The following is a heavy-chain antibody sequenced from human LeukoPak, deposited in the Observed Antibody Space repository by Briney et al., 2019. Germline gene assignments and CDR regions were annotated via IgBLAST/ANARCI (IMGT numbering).Heavy chain of an antibody. D-gene: IGHD6-19*01. CDR3: AREQSSGWYGLSYNWFAP. J-gene: IGHJ5*02. CDR2: IKQDEREK. V-gene: IGHV3-7*03. Sequence: GGSLRLSCAASGFTFSSYWISWLPQAPRKGREGVTNIKQDEREKYYMVSVKALFTLYRDNAKISMYLEMDSLRGEDMAVYYCAREQSSGWYGLSYNWFAPWGQGTLVTVSS. CDR1: GFTFSSYW.